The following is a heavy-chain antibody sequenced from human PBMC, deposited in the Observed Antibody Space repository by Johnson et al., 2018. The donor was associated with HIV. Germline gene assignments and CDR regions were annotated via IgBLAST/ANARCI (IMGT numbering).Heavy chain of an antibody. D-gene: IGHD6-19*01. Sequence: QVQLVESGGGVVQPGGSLRLSCAASGFTFSSYAMHWVRQAPGKGLEWVAVISYDGSNKYYADSVKGRFTISRDNSKNTLYLQMNSLRAEDTAVYYCARDGYSSGWYGNDAFDIWGQGTMVTVSS. V-gene: IGHV3-30*04. J-gene: IGHJ3*02. CDR1: GFTFSSYA. CDR2: ISYDGSNK. CDR3: ARDGYSSGWYGNDAFDI.